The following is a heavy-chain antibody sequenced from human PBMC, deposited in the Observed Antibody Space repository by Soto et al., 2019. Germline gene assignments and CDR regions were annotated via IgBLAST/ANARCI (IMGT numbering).Heavy chain of an antibody. CDR3: AKDIGDYGLF. Sequence: QVQLVESGGGVVQPGRSLRLSCAASGFTFSSYGMHWVRKAPGKGLEWVAVISYDGSNKYYADSVKGRFTISRDNSKNTLYLQMNSLRADDTALYYCAKDIGDYGLFWGQGTLVTVSS. CDR1: GFTFSSYG. V-gene: IGHV3-30*18. J-gene: IGHJ4*02. CDR2: ISYDGSNK. D-gene: IGHD4-17*01.